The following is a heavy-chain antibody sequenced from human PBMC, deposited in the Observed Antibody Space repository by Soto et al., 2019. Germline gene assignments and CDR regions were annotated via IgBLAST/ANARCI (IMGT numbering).Heavy chain of an antibody. CDR2: INHSGST. V-gene: IGHV4-34*01. Sequence: QVQLQQWGAGLLKPSETLSLTCAVYGGSFSGYYWSWIRQPPGKGLEWIGEINHSGSTNYNPSLKSRVNISVDTSKNQFSLKLSSVTAADTAVYYCARKRGYSYGYHYWGQGTLVTVSS. J-gene: IGHJ4*02. D-gene: IGHD5-18*01. CDR1: GGSFSGYY. CDR3: ARKRGYSYGYHY.